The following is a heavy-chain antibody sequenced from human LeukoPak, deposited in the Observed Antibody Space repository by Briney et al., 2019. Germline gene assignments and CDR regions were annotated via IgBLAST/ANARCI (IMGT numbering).Heavy chain of an antibody. CDR1: GFTFSSYA. J-gene: IGHJ4*02. CDR2: ISGSGGST. Sequence: GGSLRLSCAASGFTFSSYAISWVRQAPGKGLEWVSAISGSGGSTYYADSVKGRFTISRDNSKNTLYLQMNSLRAEDTAVYYCANLDDGDYSSDYWGQGTLVTVSS. D-gene: IGHD4-17*01. CDR3: ANLDDGDYSSDY. V-gene: IGHV3-23*01.